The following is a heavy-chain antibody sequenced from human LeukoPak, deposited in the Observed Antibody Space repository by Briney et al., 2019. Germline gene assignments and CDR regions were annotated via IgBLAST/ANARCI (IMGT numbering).Heavy chain of an antibody. CDR2: INPSGGST. CDR1: GYTFTSYY. CDR3: ARDLFPRDLLPIDKTFYQPPDY. V-gene: IGHV1-46*01. J-gene: IGHJ4*02. Sequence: ASVKVSCKASGYTFTSYYMHWVRQAPGQGLEWMEIINPSGGSTSYAQKFQGRVTMTRDTSTSTVYMELSSLRSEDTAVYYCARDLFPRDLLPIDKTFYQPPDYWGQGTLVTVSS. D-gene: IGHD2/OR15-2a*01.